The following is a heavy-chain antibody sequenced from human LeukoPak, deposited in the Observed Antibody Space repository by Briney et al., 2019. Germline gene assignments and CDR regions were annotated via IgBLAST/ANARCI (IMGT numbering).Heavy chain of an antibody. J-gene: IGHJ4*02. Sequence: PGGSLRLSCAVSGFTFTNYWMTWVRQAPGKGLEWVASIGQDGTDKYYVDSVVGRFTISRDNSKNTAYLQMNSLKTEDTAVYYCTSNSRRGYSGYDSSLDYWGQGTLVTVSS. CDR3: TSNSRRGYSGYDSSLDY. CDR1: GFTFTNYW. CDR2: IGQDGTDK. D-gene: IGHD5-12*01. V-gene: IGHV3-7*03.